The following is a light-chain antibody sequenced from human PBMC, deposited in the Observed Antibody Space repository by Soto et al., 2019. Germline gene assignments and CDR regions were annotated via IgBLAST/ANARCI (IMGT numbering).Light chain of an antibody. J-gene: IGLJ2*01. CDR2: DVF. Sequence: QSALTQPASVSGSPGQSITISCTGTSSDVGDYNYVSWYQQHPSKAPKLMIYDVFKRPSGVSNRFSGSKSGNTASLTISGLQAEDEADDYCSSYTSSSTHVVFGGGTKLTVL. CDR3: SSYTSSSTHVV. V-gene: IGLV2-14*01. CDR1: SSDVGDYNY.